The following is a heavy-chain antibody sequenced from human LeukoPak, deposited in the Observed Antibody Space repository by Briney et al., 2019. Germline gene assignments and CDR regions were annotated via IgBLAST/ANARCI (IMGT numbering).Heavy chain of an antibody. CDR3: ARDIVGATGYFDY. CDR2: IYHSGST. CDR1: GYSISTDYY. D-gene: IGHD1-26*01. J-gene: IGHJ4*02. Sequence: SETLSLTCTVSGYSISTDYYWGWIRQPPGKGLEWIGSIYHSGSTYYNPSLKSRVSISVDTSRNQFSLKLTSVTAADTDVYYCARDIVGATGYFDYWGQGTLVTVSS. V-gene: IGHV4-38-2*02.